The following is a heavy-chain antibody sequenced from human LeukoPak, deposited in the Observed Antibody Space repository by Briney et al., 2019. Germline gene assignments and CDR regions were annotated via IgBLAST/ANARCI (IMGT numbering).Heavy chain of an antibody. D-gene: IGHD3-22*01. J-gene: IGHJ1*01. CDR2: ISYDESNK. V-gene: IGHV3-30*18. Sequence: GGSLRLSCAASGFTFSSYVMHWVRQAPGKGLEWVAVISYDESNKFYADSVKGRFTISRDTSKNTLYLQMNSLRAEDTAVYYCAKDTTYYYDSSGDFQHWGQGTLVTVSS. CDR3: AKDTTYYYDSSGDFQH. CDR1: GFTFSSYV.